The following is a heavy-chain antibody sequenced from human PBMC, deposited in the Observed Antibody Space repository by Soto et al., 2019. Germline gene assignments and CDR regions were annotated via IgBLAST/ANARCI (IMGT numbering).Heavy chain of an antibody. CDR1: GYTFTSYG. J-gene: IGHJ6*03. CDR2: ISAYNGNT. V-gene: IGHV1-18*01. D-gene: IGHD5-12*01. Sequence: ASVKVSCKASGYTFTSYGISWVRQAPGQGLEWMGWISAYNGNTNYAQKLQGRVTMTTDTSTSTAYMELRSLRSDDTAVYYCARDQARGYKDYYYYYMDVWGKGTTVTVSS. CDR3: ARDQARGYKDYYYYYMDV.